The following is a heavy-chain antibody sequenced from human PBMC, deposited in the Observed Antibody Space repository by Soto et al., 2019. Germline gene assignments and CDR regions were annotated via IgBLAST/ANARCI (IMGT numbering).Heavy chain of an antibody. Sequence: QFRLVHSGAEVKKTEFSVKVSCESSGTTFSNFAIGWVRQAPGQGLEWMGGIILPFGTPNYAQKFQGRVTISADESMTTVYMELRGLRSGDTAVYYCVRGPDYEAYFDYWGQGTLVTVSS. D-gene: IGHD3-22*01. CDR2: IILPFGTP. CDR3: VRGPDYEAYFDY. J-gene: IGHJ4*02. V-gene: IGHV1-69*12. CDR1: GTTFSNFA.